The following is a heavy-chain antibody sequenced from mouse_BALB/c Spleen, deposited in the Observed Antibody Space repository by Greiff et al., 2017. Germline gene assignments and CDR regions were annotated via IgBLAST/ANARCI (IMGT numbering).Heavy chain of an antibody. Sequence: EVQRVESGGGLVKPGGSLKLSCAASGFTFSSYAMSWVRQSPEKRLAWVADISSGGSYTYYPDTVTGRFTISRDNAKNTLYLEMSSLRSEDPAMYCCAREGDNSWFAYWGQGTLVTVSA. CDR2: ISSGGSYT. CDR1: GFTFSSYA. CDR3: AREGDNSWFAY. V-gene: IGHV5-9-4*01. J-gene: IGHJ3*01. D-gene: IGHD1-3*01.